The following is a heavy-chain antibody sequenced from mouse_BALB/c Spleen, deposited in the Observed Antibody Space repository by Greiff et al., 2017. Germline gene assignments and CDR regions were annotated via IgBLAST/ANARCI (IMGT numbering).Heavy chain of an antibody. CDR1: GYTFSSYV. D-gene: IGHD1-1*01. CDR2: INPYNDGT. V-gene: IGHV1-14*01. CDR3: ARRNYGSSPYYAMDY. Sequence: EVQLQQSGPELVKPGASVKMSCKASGYTFSSYVMHWVKQKPGQGLEWIGYINPYNDGTKYNEKFKGKATLTSDKSSSTAYMELSSLTSEDSAVYYCARRNYGSSPYYAMDYWGQGTSVTVSS. J-gene: IGHJ4*01.